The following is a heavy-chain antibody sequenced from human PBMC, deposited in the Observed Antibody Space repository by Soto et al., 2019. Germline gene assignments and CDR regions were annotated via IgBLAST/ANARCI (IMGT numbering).Heavy chain of an antibody. Sequence: SVKVSCKASGFTFTSSAVQWVRQARGQRLEWIGWIVVGSGNTNYAQKFQERVTITRDVSTSTAYMELSSLRSEDTAVYYCAAETGYSSSWYSNYYYGMDVWGQGTTVTVSS. D-gene: IGHD6-13*01. CDR3: AAETGYSSSWYSNYYYGMDV. CDR2: IVVGSGNT. J-gene: IGHJ6*02. V-gene: IGHV1-58*01. CDR1: GFTFTSSA.